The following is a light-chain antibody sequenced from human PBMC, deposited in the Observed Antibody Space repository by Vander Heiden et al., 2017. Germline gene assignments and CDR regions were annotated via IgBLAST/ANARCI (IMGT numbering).Light chain of an antibody. V-gene: IGKV1-5*01. J-gene: IGKJ2*01. CDR1: QSISRW. Sequence: QSPSTLSASVGDRVTITCRASQSISRWLVWYQQKPGKAPKLLIYDASTWESGVPSRFSGSGSGTEFTLTITSLQPDDSATYYCQQDNSYYTFGQGTKMEIK. CDR2: DAS. CDR3: QQDNSYYT.